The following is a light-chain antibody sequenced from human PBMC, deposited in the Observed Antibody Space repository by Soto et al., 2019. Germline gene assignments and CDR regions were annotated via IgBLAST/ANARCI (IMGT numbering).Light chain of an antibody. CDR2: DVT. Sequence: QSALTQPASVSGSPGRSVTISCTGSSRDVGDFNYVSWYQHLPGRAPKLIIYDVTNRPSGISYRFSASKSGRTASLTISGLQAEDEADYYCSSYSSSSTHVVFGGGTKVTVL. CDR3: SSYSSSSTHVV. V-gene: IGLV2-14*03. CDR1: SRDVGDFNY. J-gene: IGLJ2*01.